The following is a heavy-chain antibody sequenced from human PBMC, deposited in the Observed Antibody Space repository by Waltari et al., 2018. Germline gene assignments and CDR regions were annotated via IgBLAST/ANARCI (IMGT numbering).Heavy chain of an antibody. V-gene: IGHV4-4*01. J-gene: IGHJ4*02. CDR1: W. CDR2: GQGRGRA. CDR3: ARDRGRRMYLDS. Sequence: WWSRVGESPGKGLEWIGQGQGRGRASYNPSCASRVTVSVDTSTNQFPPKMTSATAADTAVYFCARDRGRRMYLDSWGQGILVTVS. D-gene: IGHD2-15*01.